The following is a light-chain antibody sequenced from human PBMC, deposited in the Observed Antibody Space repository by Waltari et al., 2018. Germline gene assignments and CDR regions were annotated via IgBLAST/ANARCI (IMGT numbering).Light chain of an antibody. Sequence: ETVLTQSPATLSVSQGERVTLSCRASQSVSTNFAWYQQKPGQAPRLLIYGVSTRATGIPGRFSGSGSGTEFTLTINTLQSEDFAVYYCHQYNNWWTFGQGTKVEIK. CDR3: HQYNNWWT. J-gene: IGKJ1*01. V-gene: IGKV3D-15*01. CDR2: GVS. CDR1: QSVSTN.